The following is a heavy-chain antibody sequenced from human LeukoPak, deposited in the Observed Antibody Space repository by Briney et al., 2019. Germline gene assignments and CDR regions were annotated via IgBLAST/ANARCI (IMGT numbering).Heavy chain of an antibody. CDR2: IRYDGIDK. CDR1: GFTFNDYG. CDR3: AKDRKNHDYYFDY. Sequence: GGSLRLSCAASGFTFNDYGMHWVRQAPGEGLEWVAFIRYDGIDKYYADSVKGRFTISRENSKNTLFLQMNSLRVEDTAVYYCAKDRKNHDYYFDYWGQGTLVTVSS. J-gene: IGHJ4*02. D-gene: IGHD1-14*01. V-gene: IGHV3-30*02.